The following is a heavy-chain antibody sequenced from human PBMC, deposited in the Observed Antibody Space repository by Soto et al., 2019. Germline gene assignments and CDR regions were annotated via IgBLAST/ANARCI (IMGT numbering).Heavy chain of an antibody. J-gene: IGHJ5*02. Sequence: EVQLVESGGGLVKPGGSLRLSCAASGFTFSSYSMNWVRQAPGKGLEWVSSISSSSSYIYYADSVKGRFTISRDNAKNSLYLQMNSLRAEDTAVYYCARDLRADVLRFLERQKGKNWFDPWGQGTLVTVSS. CDR1: GFTFSSYS. CDR3: ARDLRADVLRFLERQKGKNWFDP. D-gene: IGHD3-3*01. CDR2: ISSSSSYI. V-gene: IGHV3-21*01.